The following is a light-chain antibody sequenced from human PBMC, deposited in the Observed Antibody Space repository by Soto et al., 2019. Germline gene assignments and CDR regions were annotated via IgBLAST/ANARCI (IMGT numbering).Light chain of an antibody. CDR3: ISYTSSSTWV. CDR1: NSDIGSYNR. V-gene: IGLV2-14*03. CDR2: DVT. J-gene: IGLJ3*02. Sequence: QSVLTQPASVSGFPGQSITISCSGTNSDIGSYNRVSWYRQHPGKAPKLLIYDVTKRPSGVSNRFSGSKSGNTASLTISGLQAEDESDYYCISYTSSSTWVFGGGTKLTVL.